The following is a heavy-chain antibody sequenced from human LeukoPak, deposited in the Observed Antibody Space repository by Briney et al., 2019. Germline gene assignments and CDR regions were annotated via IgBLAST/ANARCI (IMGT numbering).Heavy chain of an antibody. Sequence: LGASVKVSCKASGYTFASHAISRVRQAPGQGLEWMVWIHPRRGDTNYAQKFQGRVTMTRDTSISTAYLDLSSLRSDDTAVYYCARDGDYGTGSYYRGCIDSWGQGTPVTVSP. D-gene: IGHD3-10*01. CDR1: GYTFASHA. V-gene: IGHV1-2*03. CDR3: ARDGDYGTGSYYRGCIDS. J-gene: IGHJ4*02. CDR2: IHPRRGDT.